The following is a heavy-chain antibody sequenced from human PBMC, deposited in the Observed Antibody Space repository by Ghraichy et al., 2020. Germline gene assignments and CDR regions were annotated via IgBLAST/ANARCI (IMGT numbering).Heavy chain of an antibody. Sequence: GGSLRLSCVASGFTFSRCWMNWVRQAPGKGLEWVASIKQDGSEKYYVDSVKGRFTISRDNAKNSLYLQMNSLRAEYTAVYYWARAHLTPNYWGQGTLVTVSS. CDR1: GFTFSRCW. D-gene: IGHD1-14*01. CDR2: IKQDGSEK. V-gene: IGHV3-7*03. CDR3: ARAHLTPNY. J-gene: IGHJ4*02.